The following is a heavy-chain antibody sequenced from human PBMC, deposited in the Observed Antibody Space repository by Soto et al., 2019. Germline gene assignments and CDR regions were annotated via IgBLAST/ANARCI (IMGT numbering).Heavy chain of an antibody. CDR3: ARLDLTYYFDY. V-gene: IGHV4-61*01. CDR1: VGSVSSVNDY. CDR2: IYHSGIT. Sequence: SETLSLTCSVSVGSVSSVNDYWSWIRQPPGKGLEWNGYIYHSGITNYNPSLKSRVTISLDTSKNQCSLTLTSVTAADTAVYYCARLDLTYYFDYWGQGTPVTVSS. D-gene: IGHD3-16*01. J-gene: IGHJ4*02.